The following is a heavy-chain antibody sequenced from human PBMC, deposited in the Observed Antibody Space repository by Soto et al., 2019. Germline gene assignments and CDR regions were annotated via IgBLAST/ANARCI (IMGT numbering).Heavy chain of an antibody. J-gene: IGHJ4*02. D-gene: IGHD4-17*01. V-gene: IGHV1-46*01. Sequence: QVQLVQSGAEVKKPGASVKVSCKTSGFTFINYYMHWVREAPGQGLEWMGVINPSGDETVYAQKFQGRLAVTRDRSTSTVYMELSSLSSEVTAMYYCTRDKTVITLFDHWGQGTLVTVSS. CDR1: GFTFINYY. CDR3: TRDKTVITLFDH. CDR2: INPSGDET.